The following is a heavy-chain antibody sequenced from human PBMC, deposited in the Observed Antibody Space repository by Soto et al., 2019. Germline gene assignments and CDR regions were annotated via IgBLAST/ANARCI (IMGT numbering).Heavy chain of an antibody. J-gene: IGHJ6*03. CDR1: GFTFSSYA. V-gene: IGHV3-48*04. Sequence: PGGSLRLSCAASGFTFSSYAMSWVRQAPGKGLEWVSDISSSGGTIYYADSVKGRFTISRDNAKNSLYLQMNSLRAEDTAVYYCARLVSPYDYYMDVWGKGTTVTVSS. CDR3: ARLVSPYDYYMDV. CDR2: ISSSGGTI. D-gene: IGHD6-13*01.